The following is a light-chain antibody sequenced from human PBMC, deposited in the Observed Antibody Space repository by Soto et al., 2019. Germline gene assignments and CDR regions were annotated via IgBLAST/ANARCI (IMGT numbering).Light chain of an antibody. CDR3: QQYTSYSWT. CDR2: ETS. J-gene: IGKJ1*01. Sequence: DIQMTQSPSTLSASVGDRVTITCRASQSFSGWLAWYQQKPGKAPKLLIYETSSLESGVPSRFSGSGAGTEFTPTLSSLQPDDFATYYCQQYTSYSWTFGQGTKVEIK. V-gene: IGKV1-5*03. CDR1: QSFSGW.